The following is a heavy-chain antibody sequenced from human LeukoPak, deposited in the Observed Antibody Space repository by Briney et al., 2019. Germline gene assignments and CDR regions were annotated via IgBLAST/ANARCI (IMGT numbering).Heavy chain of an antibody. V-gene: IGHV3-74*01. Sequence: GGSLRLSCAASGFTFTSFWMDWVRQAPGKGLVWVSRISPDGSNTNYADSVRGRFTISRDNAMSTLYLQMSSLRAEDTAVYYCARETGGNLDYWGQGTLVTVSS. J-gene: IGHJ4*02. CDR3: ARETGGNLDY. D-gene: IGHD4-23*01. CDR2: ISPDGSNT. CDR1: GFTFTSFW.